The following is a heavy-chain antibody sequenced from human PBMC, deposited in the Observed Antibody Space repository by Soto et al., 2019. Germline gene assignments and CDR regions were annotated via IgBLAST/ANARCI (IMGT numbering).Heavy chain of an antibody. V-gene: IGHV3-66*01. D-gene: IGHD1-26*01. CDR3: ASLPRADYYYYYMDV. Sequence: PGGSLRLSCAASGFTVSSNYMSWVRQAPGKGLEWVSVIYSGGSTYYADSVKGRFTISRDNSKNTLYLQMNSLRAEDTAVYYCASLPRADYYYYYMDVWGKGTTVTVSS. J-gene: IGHJ6*03. CDR1: GFTVSSNY. CDR2: IYSGGST.